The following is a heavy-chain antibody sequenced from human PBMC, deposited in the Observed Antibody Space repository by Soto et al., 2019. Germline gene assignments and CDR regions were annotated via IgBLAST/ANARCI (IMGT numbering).Heavy chain of an antibody. V-gene: IGHV3-66*01. CDR2: IQDGGSI. Sequence: EVLLEESGGDLVQPGGSLRLSCAASGFSVGNNYMTWVRQVPGKGLEWVSVIQDGGSITYADSVRDRFTISRDSSKNTVFLQMSSLRPEDTAVYFCARGEGSGSNALGQWGQGTLVTVSS. CDR3: ARGEGSGSNALGQ. CDR1: GFSVGNNY. J-gene: IGHJ4*02. D-gene: IGHD3-10*01.